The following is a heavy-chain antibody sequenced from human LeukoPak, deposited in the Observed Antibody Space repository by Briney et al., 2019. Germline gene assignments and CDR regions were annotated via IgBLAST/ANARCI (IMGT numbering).Heavy chain of an antibody. CDR1: GGSISSYY. D-gene: IGHD1-7*01. J-gene: IGHJ5*02. Sequence: ASETLSLTCTVSGGSISSYYWSWIWQPPGKGLEWIGYIYYSGSTNYIPSLKSRVTISVDTSKNQFSLKLSSVTAADTAVYYCARHYNWNFRFDPWGQGTLVTVSS. V-gene: IGHV4-59*08. CDR3: ARHYNWNFRFDP. CDR2: IYYSGST.